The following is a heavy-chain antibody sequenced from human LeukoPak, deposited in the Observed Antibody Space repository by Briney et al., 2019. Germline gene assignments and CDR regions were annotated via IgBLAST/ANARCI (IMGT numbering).Heavy chain of an antibody. D-gene: IGHD7-27*01. CDR3: ARGDGDRNDLFDY. CDR1: GGTFSSYA. Sequence: SVKVSCKASGGTFSSYAISWVGQAPGQWLEWMGRIIPIFGTANYAQKFQGRVTITTDESTSTAYMELSSLRSEDTAVYYCARGDGDRNDLFDYWGQGTLVTVSS. V-gene: IGHV1-69*05. J-gene: IGHJ4*02. CDR2: IIPIFGTA.